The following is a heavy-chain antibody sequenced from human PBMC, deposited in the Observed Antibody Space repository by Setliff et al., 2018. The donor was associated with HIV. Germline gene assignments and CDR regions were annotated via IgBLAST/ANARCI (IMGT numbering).Heavy chain of an antibody. V-gene: IGHV1-2*02. D-gene: IGHD1-1*01. J-gene: IGHJ4*02. CDR1: EYTFTDYF. CDR2: INPNSGGT. Sequence: ASVKVSCKASEYTFTDYFIHWVRQAPGQGLEWMGWINPNSGGTNYAQKFQGRVTMTRDTSTTTVYMELSGLRSEDTAVYYCARATEAGTIDYWGQGTRVTVSS. CDR3: ARATEAGTIDY.